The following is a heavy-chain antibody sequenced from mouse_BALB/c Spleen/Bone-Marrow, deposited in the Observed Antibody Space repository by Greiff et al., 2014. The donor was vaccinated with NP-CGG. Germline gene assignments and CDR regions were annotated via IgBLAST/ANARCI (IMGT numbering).Heavy chain of an antibody. V-gene: IGHV1S34*01. Sequence: LVKTGASVKISCKASGYSFTGYYMHWVKQSHGKSLEWIGYISCYNGATSYNQKFKGKATFTVDTSSSTAYMQFNSLTSEDSAVYYCAVYYGNYDYAMDYWGQGTSVTVSS. CDR2: ISCYNGAT. CDR3: AVYYGNYDYAMDY. J-gene: IGHJ4*01. CDR1: GYSFTGYY. D-gene: IGHD2-1*01.